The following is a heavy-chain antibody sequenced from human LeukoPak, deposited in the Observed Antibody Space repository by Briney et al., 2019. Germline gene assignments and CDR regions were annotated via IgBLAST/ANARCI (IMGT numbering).Heavy chain of an antibody. CDR3: ARATSWDYYYMDV. V-gene: IGHV4-38-2*02. CDR1: GYSISSGYY. D-gene: IGHD2-2*01. J-gene: IGHJ6*03. Sequence: SETLSLTCTVSGYSISSGYYWGWIRQPPGKGLEWIGSIYHSGSTNYNPSLKSRVTISVDTSKNQFSLKLSSVTAADTAVYYCARATSWDYYYMDVWGKGTTVTVSS. CDR2: IYHSGST.